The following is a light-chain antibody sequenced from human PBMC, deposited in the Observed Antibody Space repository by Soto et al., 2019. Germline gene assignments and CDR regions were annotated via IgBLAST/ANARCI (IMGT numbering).Light chain of an antibody. CDR2: DAS. CDR1: QSVSSY. J-gene: IGKJ1*01. CDR3: QQYGSPPWT. Sequence: EIVLTQSRATLSLPPGEIASLSFRASQSVSSYLAWYQQKPGQAPRLLIYDASNRATGIPARFSGSGSGTDFTLTISSLEPENFAVYYCQQYGSPPWTFGQGTKVDIK. V-gene: IGKV3-11*01.